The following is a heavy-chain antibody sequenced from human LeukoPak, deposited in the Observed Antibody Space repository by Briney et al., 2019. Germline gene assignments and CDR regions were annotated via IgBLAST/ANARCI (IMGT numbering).Heavy chain of an antibody. V-gene: IGHV4-34*01. D-gene: IGHD3-10*01. Sequence: PSGTLSLTCAVYGGSFSGYYWSWIRQPPGKGLEWIGEINHSGSTNYNPSLKSRVTISVDTSKNQFSLKLSSVTAADTAVYYCARHVYYYGSGSSSSLDYWGQGTLVTVSS. CDR1: GGSFSGYY. CDR2: INHSGST. CDR3: ARHVYYYGSGSSSSLDY. J-gene: IGHJ4*02.